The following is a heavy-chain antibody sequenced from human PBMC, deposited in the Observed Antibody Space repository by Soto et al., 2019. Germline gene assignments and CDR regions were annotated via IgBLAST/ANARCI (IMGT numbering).Heavy chain of an antibody. V-gene: IGHV1-2*04. CDR2: INPNSGGT. D-gene: IGHD2-2*01. J-gene: IGHJ4*02. CDR3: ARDLSTMPGIY. Sequence: GASVKVSCKASGYTFTSYYMHWVRQAPGQGLEWMGWINPNSGGTDYAQKFQGWVTMTRNTSISTAYMELSRLRSDDTAVYYCARDLSTMPGIYWGQGTLVTVSS. CDR1: GYTFTSYY.